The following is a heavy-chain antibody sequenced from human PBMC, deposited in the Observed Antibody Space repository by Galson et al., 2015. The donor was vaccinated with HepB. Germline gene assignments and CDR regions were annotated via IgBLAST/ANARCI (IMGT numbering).Heavy chain of an antibody. Sequence: SLRLSCAASGSTVSRIYMSWVRQAPGKGLEWVSVIYSGGTTYYADSVKGRFTISRHNSKNTLYLQMNSLRAEDTAVYYCARDYYGSGSYPYEAFDIWGQGTMVTVSS. J-gene: IGHJ3*02. CDR3: ARDYYGSGSYPYEAFDI. D-gene: IGHD3-10*01. V-gene: IGHV3-53*04. CDR1: GSTVSRIY. CDR2: IYSGGTT.